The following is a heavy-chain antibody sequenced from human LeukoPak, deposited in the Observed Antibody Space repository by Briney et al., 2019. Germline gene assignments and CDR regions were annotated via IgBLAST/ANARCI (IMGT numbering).Heavy chain of an antibody. CDR3: AKGTVGAKPRNFGY. D-gene: IGHD1-26*01. Sequence: PGGSLRLSCAASGFTFSSYEMNWVRQAPGKGLEWVSYISSSGSTIYYADSVKGRFTISRDNAKNSLYLQMNSLRAEDTAVYYCAKGTVGAKPRNFGYWGQGTLVTVSS. CDR1: GFTFSSYE. J-gene: IGHJ4*02. CDR2: ISSSGSTI. V-gene: IGHV3-48*03.